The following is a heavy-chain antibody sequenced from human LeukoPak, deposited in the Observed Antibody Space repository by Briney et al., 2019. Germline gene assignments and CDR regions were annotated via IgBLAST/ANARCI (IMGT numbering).Heavy chain of an antibody. CDR3: ARENWFAFDM. CDR1: GIIFSNYW. V-gene: IGHV3-7*01. Sequence: GGSLRLSCVASGIIFSNYWMSWVRQAPGKGLEWVANIKRDGSERYYVDSVKGRFTISRDNAKNSLYLQMSSLRAEDTAVYYCARENWFAFDMWGQGTLVTVSS. D-gene: IGHD3-9*01. J-gene: IGHJ3*02. CDR2: IKRDGSER.